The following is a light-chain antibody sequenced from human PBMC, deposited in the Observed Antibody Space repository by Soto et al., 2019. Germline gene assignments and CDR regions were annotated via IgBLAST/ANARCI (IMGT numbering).Light chain of an antibody. CDR2: GAS. CDR3: QQYNNWPWT. V-gene: IGKV3-15*01. Sequence: EIVMTQSPATLSVSPGERATLSCSASPSVSSNLAWYQQKPGQAPRLLIYGASTRATGTTARFSGSGPGTEFTLTISSLQSEDFAVYYCQQYNNWPWTLGQGTKVEIK. CDR1: PSVSSN. J-gene: IGKJ1*01.